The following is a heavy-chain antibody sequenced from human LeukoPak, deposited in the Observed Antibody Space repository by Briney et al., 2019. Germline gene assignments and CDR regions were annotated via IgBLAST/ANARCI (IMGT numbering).Heavy chain of an antibody. CDR2: INEDGSTT. V-gene: IGHV3-74*01. D-gene: IGHD1-26*01. J-gene: IGHJ4*02. Sequence: GGSLRLSCAASGFTFSSNWMHWVRQAPGKGLVWVSRINEDGSTTNYADSVKGRSTIFRDDAKNTLYLQMNSLRAEDTAVYYCVRDLGGRSGHWGQGTLVTVSS. CDR1: GFTFSSNW. CDR3: VRDLGGRSGH.